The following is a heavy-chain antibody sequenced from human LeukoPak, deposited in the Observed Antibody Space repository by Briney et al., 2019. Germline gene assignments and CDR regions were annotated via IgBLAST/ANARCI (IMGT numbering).Heavy chain of an antibody. J-gene: IGHJ5*02. CDR2: INHSGST. V-gene: IGHV4-34*01. D-gene: IGHD3-10*01. CDR3: ARGRLGSRITMVRGFDP. Sequence: SETLSLTCAVYGGSFSGYYWSRIRQPPGKGLEWIGEINHSGSTNYNPSLKSRVTISVDTSKNQFSLKLSSVTAADTAVYYCARGRLGSRITMVRGFDPWGQGTLVTVSS. CDR1: GGSFSGYY.